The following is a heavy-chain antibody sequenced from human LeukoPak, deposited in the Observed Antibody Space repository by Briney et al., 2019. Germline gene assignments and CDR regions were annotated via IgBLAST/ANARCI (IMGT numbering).Heavy chain of an antibody. CDR3: ARDLSYSSSWTTWYYYYYMDV. CDR1: GFTFSSYV. CDR2: ISGSAGST. Sequence: GGSLRLSCAASGFTFSSYVMNWVRQAPGKGLEWVSGISGSAGSTFYADSVKGRFTISRDNAKNSLYLQMNSLRAEDTAVYYCARDLSYSSSWTTWYYYYYMDVWGKGTTVTVSS. D-gene: IGHD6-13*01. J-gene: IGHJ6*03. V-gene: IGHV3-23*01.